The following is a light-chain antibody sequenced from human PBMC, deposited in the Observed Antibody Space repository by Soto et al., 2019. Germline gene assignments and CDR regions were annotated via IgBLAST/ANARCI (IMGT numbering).Light chain of an antibody. CDR2: GAS. Sequence: IVMTQSPSTLSVSPGERGTLSCRASQSVSNNLAWYQQKPGQAPRLLIYGASTRATGIPVRFSGSGSGTEFTLTISSLQSEDFAVYYCQQYNNWPITFGQGTRLEIK. CDR1: QSVSNN. V-gene: IGKV3-15*01. J-gene: IGKJ5*01. CDR3: QQYNNWPIT.